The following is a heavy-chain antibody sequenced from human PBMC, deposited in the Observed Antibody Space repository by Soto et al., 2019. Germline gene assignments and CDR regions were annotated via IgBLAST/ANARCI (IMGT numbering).Heavy chain of an antibody. CDR3: ARHPYYYDSSGYYYEPYFDH. J-gene: IGHJ4*02. CDR2: IYPGDSDT. V-gene: IGHV5-51*01. CDR1: YW. D-gene: IGHD3-22*01. Sequence: YWVGVVPQKPRKSKKRMGIIYPGDSDTRYSPSFQGQVTISADKSISTAYLQWSSLKASDTAMYYCARHPYYYDSSGYYYEPYFDHWGQGTLVTVSS.